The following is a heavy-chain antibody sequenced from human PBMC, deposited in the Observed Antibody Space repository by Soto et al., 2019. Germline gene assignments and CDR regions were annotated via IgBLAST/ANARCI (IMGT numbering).Heavy chain of an antibody. V-gene: IGHV4-30-4*01. D-gene: IGHD1-26*01. CDR3: ARGEWFDP. CDR1: GGSISSGDYY. CDR2: IYYSGST. Sequence: SETLSLTCTVSGGSISSGDYYWSWIRQPPGKGLEWIGYIYYSGSTYYNPSLKSRVTISVDTAKDQFSLKLSSVTAADTAVYYCARGEWFDPWGQGTLVTVSS. J-gene: IGHJ5*02.